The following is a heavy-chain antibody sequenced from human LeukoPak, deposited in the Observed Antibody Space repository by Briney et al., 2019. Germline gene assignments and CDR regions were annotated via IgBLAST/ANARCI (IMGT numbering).Heavy chain of an antibody. J-gene: IGHJ4*02. CDR1: GYTLTELS. Sequence: GASVKVSCKVSGYTLTELSMHWVRQAPGKGLEWMGGFDPEDGETIYAQKFQGRVTMTEDTSTDTAYVELSSLRSEDTAVYYCATDLSSGWYFDYWGQGTLVTVSS. V-gene: IGHV1-24*01. D-gene: IGHD6-19*01. CDR2: FDPEDGET. CDR3: ATDLSSGWYFDY.